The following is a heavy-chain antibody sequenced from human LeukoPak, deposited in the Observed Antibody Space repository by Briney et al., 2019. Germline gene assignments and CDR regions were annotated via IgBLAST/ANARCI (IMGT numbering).Heavy chain of an antibody. CDR1: GFTFSSYG. V-gene: IGHV3-23*01. CDR3: ARLPTFYYDSSHYHYDY. Sequence: GGSLRLSCAASGFTFSSYGMSWVRQAPGKGLEWASSISGSGPSTDYADSVKGRFTISRDKSKNTLYLQMNSLRAEDTAVYYCARLPTFYYDSSHYHYDYWGQGTLVTVSS. D-gene: IGHD3-22*01. J-gene: IGHJ4*02. CDR2: ISGSGPST.